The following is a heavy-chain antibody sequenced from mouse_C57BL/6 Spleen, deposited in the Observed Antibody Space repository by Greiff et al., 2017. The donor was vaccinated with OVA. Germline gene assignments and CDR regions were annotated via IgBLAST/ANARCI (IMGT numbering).Heavy chain of an antibody. D-gene: IGHD2-1*01. V-gene: IGHV1-52*01. CDR1: GYTFTSYW. CDR3: ARSGVYYGNYALFAY. CDR2: IDPSDSET. J-gene: IGHJ3*01. Sequence: QVQLQQPGAELVRPGSSVKLSCKASGYTFTSYWMHWVKQRPIQGLEWIGNIDPSDSETHYNQKFKDKATLTVDKSSSTAYMQLSSLTSEDSAVYYGARSGVYYGNYALFAYWGQGTLVTVSA.